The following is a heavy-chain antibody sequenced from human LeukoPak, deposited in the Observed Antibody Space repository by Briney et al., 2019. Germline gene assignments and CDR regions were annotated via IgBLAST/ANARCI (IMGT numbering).Heavy chain of an antibody. CDR3: ASGYYYYYGMDV. CDR2: VSSNGAKT. CDR1: GFTFSSYA. V-gene: IGHV3-23*01. J-gene: IGHJ6*02. Sequence: PRGSLRLSCAASGFTFSSYAITWVRQAPGKGLEWVSAVSSNGAKTYYADSVKGRFTISRDNYKNMVFLQMNSLRAEDTAVYYCASGYYYYYGMDVWGQGTTVTVSS.